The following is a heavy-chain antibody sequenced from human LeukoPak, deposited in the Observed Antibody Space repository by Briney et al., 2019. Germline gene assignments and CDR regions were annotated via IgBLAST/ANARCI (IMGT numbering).Heavy chain of an antibody. CDR3: ARHLTAYYYDSSGYN. Sequence: ASVKVSCKASGYTFTGYYMHWVRQAPGQGLEWMGRINPNSGGTNYAQKFQGRVTMTRDTSTSTAYMELSRLRSDDTAVYYCARHLTAYYYDSSGYNWGQGTLVTVSS. CDR1: GYTFTGYY. CDR2: INPNSGGT. D-gene: IGHD3-22*01. J-gene: IGHJ4*02. V-gene: IGHV1-2*06.